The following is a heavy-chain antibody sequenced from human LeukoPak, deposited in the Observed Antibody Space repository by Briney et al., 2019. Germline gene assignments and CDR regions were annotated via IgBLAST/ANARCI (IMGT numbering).Heavy chain of an antibody. V-gene: IGHV3-74*01. J-gene: IGHJ5*02. CDR3: ARDLGQYYDTSDNWFDP. Sequence: PGGSLRLSCAASGFTFSGSAMHWVRRAPGKGLVWVSRINSDGINTSYADSVKGRFTISRDNAKNTLNLQMNSLRAEDTAVYYCARDLGQYYDTSDNWFDPWGQGTLVTVSS. D-gene: IGHD3-22*01. CDR2: INSDGINT. CDR1: GFTFSGSA.